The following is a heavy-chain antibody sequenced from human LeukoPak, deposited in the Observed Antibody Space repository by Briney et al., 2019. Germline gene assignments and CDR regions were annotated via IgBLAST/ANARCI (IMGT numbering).Heavy chain of an antibody. D-gene: IGHD3-16*01. Sequence: PGGSLRLSCAASGFTFSSYWMSWVRQAPGKGLEWVANIKQDGSEKYYVDSVKGRFTISSDNAKNSLYLQMNSLRAEDTAVYYCARDLSDPYYDYVWGSLSTAIGYFDYWGQGTLVTVSS. CDR3: ARDLSDPYYDYVWGSLSTAIGYFDY. J-gene: IGHJ4*02. CDR2: IKQDGSEK. CDR1: GFTFSSYW. V-gene: IGHV3-7*01.